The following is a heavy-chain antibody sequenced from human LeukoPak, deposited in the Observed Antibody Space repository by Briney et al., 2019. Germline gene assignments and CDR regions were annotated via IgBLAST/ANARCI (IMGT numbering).Heavy chain of an antibody. CDR1: GGSISSYY. Sequence: PSETLSLTCTVSGGSISSYYWSWIRQPPGKGLEWIGYIYYTGSTNYNPSLKSRVTISIDTSKNQFSLKLNSVTTADTAVYYCAATNVDTAMWAPRPLDYWGQGTLVTVSS. CDR3: AATNVDTAMWAPRPLDY. CDR2: IYYTGST. V-gene: IGHV4-59*01. J-gene: IGHJ4*02. D-gene: IGHD5-18*01.